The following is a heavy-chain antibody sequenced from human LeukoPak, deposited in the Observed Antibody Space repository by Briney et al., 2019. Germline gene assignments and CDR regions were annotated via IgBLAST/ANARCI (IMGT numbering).Heavy chain of an antibody. V-gene: IGHV1-2*02. D-gene: IGHD2-2*02. CDR2: INPNSGGT. Sequence: ASVKVSCKASGYTFTGYYMDWVRQAPGQGLEWMGWINPNSGGTNYAQKFQGRVTMTRDTSISTAYMELSRLRSDDTAVYYCASCYTSNFPFDYWGQGTLVTFSS. CDR3: ASCYTSNFPFDY. CDR1: GYTFTGYY. J-gene: IGHJ4*02.